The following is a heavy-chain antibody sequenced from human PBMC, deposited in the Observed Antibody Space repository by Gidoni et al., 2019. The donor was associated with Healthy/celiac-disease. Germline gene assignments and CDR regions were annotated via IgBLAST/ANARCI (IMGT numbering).Heavy chain of an antibody. D-gene: IGHD6-6*01. CDR1: GYTFTGSY. CDR2: INPNSGGT. V-gene: IGHV1-2*04. J-gene: IGHJ5*02. Sequence: QVQLVQSGAEVKKPGASVKVSCKASGYTFTGSYMHWVRQAPGQGLEWMGWINPNSGGTNYAQKFQGWVTMTRDTSISTAYMELSRLRSDDTAVYYCARDPGAIAARPKNWFDPWGQGTLVTVSS. CDR3: ARDPGAIAARPKNWFDP.